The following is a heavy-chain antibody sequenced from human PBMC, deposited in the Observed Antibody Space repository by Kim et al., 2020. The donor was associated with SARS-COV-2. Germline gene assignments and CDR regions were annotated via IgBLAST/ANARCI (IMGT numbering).Heavy chain of an antibody. V-gene: IGHV1-69*06. CDR2: IIPIFGTA. D-gene: IGHD3-9*01. CDR1: GGTFSSYA. Sequence: SVKVSCKASGGTFSSYAISWVRQAPGQGLEWMGGIIPIFGTANYAQKFQGRVTITADKSTSTAYMELSSLRSEDTAVYYCARGGEDWNFDWLYNWFDPWGQGTLVTVSS. CDR3: ARGGEDWNFDWLYNWFDP. J-gene: IGHJ5*02.